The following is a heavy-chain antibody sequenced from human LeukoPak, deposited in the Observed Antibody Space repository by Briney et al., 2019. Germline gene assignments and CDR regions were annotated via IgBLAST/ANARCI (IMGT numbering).Heavy chain of an antibody. CDR1: GRSISSYY. CDR3: ARVYGAYDLPGALANYYFDY. J-gene: IGHJ4*02. CDR2: LYSGGST. V-gene: IGHV4-4*07. D-gene: IGHD5-12*01. Sequence: SETLSLICTVSGRSISSYYWSWIRQPAGKGLEWIGRLYSGGSTDYNPSLKSRVTMSVDTSKNQLSLKLSSVTAADTPVYYCARVYGAYDLPGALANYYFDYWGQGTLVTVS.